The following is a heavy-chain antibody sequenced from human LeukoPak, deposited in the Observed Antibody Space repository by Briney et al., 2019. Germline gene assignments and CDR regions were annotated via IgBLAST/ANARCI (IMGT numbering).Heavy chain of an antibody. V-gene: IGHV4-59*01. Sequence: SETLSLTCTVSGGSISSYYWSWIRQPPGKGLEWIGYIYYSGSTYYNPSLKSRVTISVDTSKNQFSLKLSSVIAADTAVYYCAREGIVGATLGAFDIWGQGTMVTVSS. J-gene: IGHJ3*02. CDR1: GGSISSYY. CDR3: AREGIVGATLGAFDI. CDR2: IYYSGST. D-gene: IGHD1-26*01.